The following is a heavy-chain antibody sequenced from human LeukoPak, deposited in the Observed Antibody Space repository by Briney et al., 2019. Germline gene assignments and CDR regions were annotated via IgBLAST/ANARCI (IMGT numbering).Heavy chain of an antibody. Sequence: GGSLRLSCAASGFTFSSYAMSWVRQAPGKGLEWVSAISGSGGSTYYADSAKGRFTISRDNSKNTLYLQMNSLRAEDTAVYYCAKDIVGATTISYYFDYWGQGTLVTVSS. J-gene: IGHJ4*02. V-gene: IGHV3-23*01. CDR1: GFTFSSYA. D-gene: IGHD1-26*01. CDR3: AKDIVGATTISYYFDY. CDR2: ISGSGGST.